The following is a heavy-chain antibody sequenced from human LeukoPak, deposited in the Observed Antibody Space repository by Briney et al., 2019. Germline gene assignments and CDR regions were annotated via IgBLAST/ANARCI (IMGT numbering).Heavy chain of an antibody. D-gene: IGHD3-10*02. CDR2: ITSDSRYR. CDR3: AELGITMIGGV. Sequence: NPGGSLSLSCEASGFSFSTYNMNWVRQAPGKGLEWISSITSDSRYRYYADSVKGRFTISRDNAKNSLYLQMNSLRAEDTAVYYCAELGITMIGGVWGKGTTVTISS. CDR1: GFSFSTYN. J-gene: IGHJ6*04. V-gene: IGHV3-21*01.